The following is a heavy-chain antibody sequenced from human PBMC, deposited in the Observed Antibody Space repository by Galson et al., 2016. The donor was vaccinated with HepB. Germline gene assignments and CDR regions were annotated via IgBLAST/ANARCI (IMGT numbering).Heavy chain of an antibody. Sequence: SVKVSCKASGSTFTTFAFHWVRQAPGQRLEWMGWINAGNGNTKYSQKFKDRVTITRDTSATTVYMHLTTVTPEDTALYFCARDAMGATKYFDYWGQGTLITVS. V-gene: IGHV1-3*01. D-gene: IGHD5-12*01. CDR1: GSTFTTFA. CDR2: INAGNGNT. J-gene: IGHJ4*02. CDR3: ARDAMGATKYFDY.